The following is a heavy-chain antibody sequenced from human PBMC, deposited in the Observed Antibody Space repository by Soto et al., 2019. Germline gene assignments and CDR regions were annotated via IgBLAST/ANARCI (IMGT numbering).Heavy chain of an antibody. CDR3: ARGVLY. J-gene: IGHJ4*02. CDR1: GDSISSYS. D-gene: IGHD3-16*01. Sequence: PSETLSLTCTVSGDSISSYSWGWIRQPPGEGLEWIGNFHYNENTNYSPSLESRVTISVDTSKNQFSLKLISVTVADTAVYFCARGVLYWGQGILVTVAS. CDR2: FHYNENT. V-gene: IGHV4-59*01.